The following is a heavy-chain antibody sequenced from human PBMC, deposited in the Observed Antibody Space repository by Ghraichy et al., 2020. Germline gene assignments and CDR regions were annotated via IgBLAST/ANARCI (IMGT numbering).Heavy chain of an antibody. J-gene: IGHJ4*02. D-gene: IGHD3-3*01. V-gene: IGHV1-69*02. CDR3: ARARYYDFWSGYYPWYFDY. CDR2: IIPILGIA. CDR1: GGTFSSYT. Sequence: SVKVSCKASGGTFSSYTISWVRQAPGQGLEWMGRIIPILGIANYAQKFQGRVTITADKSTSTAYMELSSLRFEDTAVYYCARARYYDFWSGYYPWYFDYWGQGTLVTVSS.